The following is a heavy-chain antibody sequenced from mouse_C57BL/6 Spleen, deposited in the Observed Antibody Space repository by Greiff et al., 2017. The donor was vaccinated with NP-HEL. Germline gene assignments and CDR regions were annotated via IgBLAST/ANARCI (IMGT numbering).Heavy chain of an antibody. CDR2: IYPGDGDT. D-gene: IGHD2-10*01. CDR1: GYAFSSSW. Sequence: VQLQQSGPELVKPGASVKISCKASGYAFSSSWMNWVKQRPGKGLEWIGRIYPGDGDTNYNGKFKGKATLTADKSSSTAYMQLSSLTSEDSAVYFCARLPYDGYAMDYWGQGTSVTVSS. V-gene: IGHV1-82*01. CDR3: ARLPYDGYAMDY. J-gene: IGHJ4*01.